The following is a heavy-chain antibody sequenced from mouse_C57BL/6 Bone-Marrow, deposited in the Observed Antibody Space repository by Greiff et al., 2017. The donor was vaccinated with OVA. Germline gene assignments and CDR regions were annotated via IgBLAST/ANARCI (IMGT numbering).Heavy chain of an antibody. CDR3: ARRGTGTRGRYFDY. CDR1: GFTFSSYG. J-gene: IGHJ2*01. CDR2: ISSGGSYT. Sequence: EVQRVESGGDLVKPGGSLKLSCAASGFTFSSYGMSWVRQTPDKRLEWVATISSGGSYTYYPDSVKGRFTISRDNAKNTLYLQMSSLKSEDTAMYYCARRGTGTRGRYFDYWGQGTTLTVSS. D-gene: IGHD4-1*01. V-gene: IGHV5-6*01.